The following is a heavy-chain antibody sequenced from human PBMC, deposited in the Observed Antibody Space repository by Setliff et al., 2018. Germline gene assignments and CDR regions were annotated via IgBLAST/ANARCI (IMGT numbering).Heavy chain of an antibody. D-gene: IGHD3-9*01. V-gene: IGHV1-2*02. CDR3: AGPFDVGPYPRPIDGLDL. CDR2: INPNSGGR. Sequence: ASVKVSCKASGYIFRDYYIHWVRQAPGQGLEWMGWINPNSGGREYAEAFQGGVTMTGDTSIRTAFMELSGLTSDDTAVYYCAGPFDVGPYPRPIDGLDLWGKGTRVTV. J-gene: IGHJ3*01. CDR1: GYIFRDYY.